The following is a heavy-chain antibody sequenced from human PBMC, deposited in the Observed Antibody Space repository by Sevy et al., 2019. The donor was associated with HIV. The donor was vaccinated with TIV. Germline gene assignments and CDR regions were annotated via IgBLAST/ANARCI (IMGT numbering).Heavy chain of an antibody. CDR3: AKDRPSYCDNSEGAFDI. D-gene: IGHD3-9*01. J-gene: IGHJ3*02. CDR2: ISYDGSNK. Sequence: GGSLRLSCAASGFTFSSYGMHWVRQAPGKGLEWVAVISYDGSNKYYADSVKGRFTITRDNSKNTLYLQMNSLRAEDTAAYYCAKDRPSYCDNSEGAFDIWGQGTMVTVSS. CDR1: GFTFSSYG. V-gene: IGHV3-30*18.